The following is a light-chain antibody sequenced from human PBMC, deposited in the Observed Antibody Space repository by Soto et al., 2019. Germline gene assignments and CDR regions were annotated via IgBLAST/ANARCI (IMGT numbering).Light chain of an antibody. Sequence: EIVMTQSPATLSVSPGERATLSWRASQSLSSNLAWYQQKPGQAPRLLIYGASTRATGIPARFSGSGSGTEFTLTISSLQSEDFAVYYCQQYNDWPRRLTFGGGTKVEIK. CDR3: QQYNDWPRRLT. CDR1: QSLSSN. CDR2: GAS. J-gene: IGKJ4*01. V-gene: IGKV3-15*01.